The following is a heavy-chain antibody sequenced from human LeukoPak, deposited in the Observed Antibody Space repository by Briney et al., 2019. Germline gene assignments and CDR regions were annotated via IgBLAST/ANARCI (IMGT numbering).Heavy chain of an antibody. D-gene: IGHD1-26*01. CDR2: ISDSGGRT. Sequence: GGSLRLSCAVSGITLSNYGMSWVRQAPGKGLEWVAGISDSGGRTNYADSVKGRFTISRDNAKNSLYLQMNSLRAEDTAVYYCAIYSGSYLRGVRWGQGTLVTVSS. CDR1: GITLSNYG. V-gene: IGHV3-23*01. CDR3: AIYSGSYLRGVR. J-gene: IGHJ4*02.